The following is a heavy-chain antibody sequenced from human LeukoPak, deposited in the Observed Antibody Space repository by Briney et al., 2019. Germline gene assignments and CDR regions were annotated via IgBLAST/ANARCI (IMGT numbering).Heavy chain of an antibody. CDR2: INPNSGGT. J-gene: IGHJ4*02. D-gene: IGHD3-22*01. V-gene: IGHV1-2*02. Sequence: ASVTVSCKASGYSFTSHYMHWVRQAPGQGLEWMGWINPNSGGTNYAQRFQGRVTMTRDTSISTAYMELSSLRSDDTAVYYCARDERYDSSGYPFDYWGQGTLVTVSS. CDR3: ARDERYDSSGYPFDY. CDR1: GYSFTSHY.